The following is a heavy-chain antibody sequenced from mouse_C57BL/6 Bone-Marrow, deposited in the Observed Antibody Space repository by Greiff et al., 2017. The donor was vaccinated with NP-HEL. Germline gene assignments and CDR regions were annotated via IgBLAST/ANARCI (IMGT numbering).Heavy chain of an antibody. CDR2: IWRGGST. J-gene: IGHJ4*01. V-gene: IGHV2-5*01. CDR3: AKNGPDGYYVAYAMDY. CDR1: GFSLTSYG. Sequence: VKLMESGPGLVQPSQSLSLTCTVSGFSLTSYGVHWVRQSPGKGLEWLGVIWRGGSTDYNAAFMSRLSSTKDNSNSQVFCKMNSLQADDTAIYYCAKNGPDGYYVAYAMDYWGQGTSVTVSS. D-gene: IGHD2-3*01.